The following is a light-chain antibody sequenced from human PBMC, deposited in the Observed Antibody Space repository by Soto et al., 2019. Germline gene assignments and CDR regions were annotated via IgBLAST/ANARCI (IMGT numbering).Light chain of an antibody. Sequence: DIQMTQSPSTLSASVGDRVTITCRASQSISSWLAWYQQKPGKAPKLLIYKASNLESGVPSRFSGSGSGTEFTLTISSLQPDDFATYYCQQYNSYPLTFGPGTKVAIK. J-gene: IGKJ3*01. CDR3: QQYNSYPLT. CDR2: KAS. CDR1: QSISSW. V-gene: IGKV1-5*03.